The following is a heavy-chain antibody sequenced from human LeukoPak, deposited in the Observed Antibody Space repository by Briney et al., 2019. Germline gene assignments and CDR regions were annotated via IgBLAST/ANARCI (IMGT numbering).Heavy chain of an antibody. Sequence: GGSLRLSCAASGFTFSSSTMNWVRQAPGQGLGWVSSISSSSSNTHYADSVKGRFTISRDNAKNSLYLQMNSLRDEDTAVYYCVYGDNRGYWGQGTLVTVSS. D-gene: IGHD4-17*01. J-gene: IGHJ4*02. CDR1: GFTFSSST. CDR2: ISSSSSNT. V-gene: IGHV3-21*01. CDR3: VYGDNRGY.